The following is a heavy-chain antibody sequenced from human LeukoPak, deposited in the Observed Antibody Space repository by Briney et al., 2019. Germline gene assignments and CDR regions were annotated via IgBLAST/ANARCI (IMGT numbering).Heavy chain of an antibody. CDR3: ARDGEGTTGTNPPGGH. D-gene: IGHD1-1*01. CDR1: GYTFTSYG. CDR2: ISAYNGNT. V-gene: IGHV1-18*01. Sequence: ASVKVSCTASGYTFTSYGISWVRQAPGQGLEWMGWISAYNGNTNYAQKLQGRVTMTTDTSTSTAYMELRSLRSDDTAVYYCARDGEGTTGTNPPGGHWGQGTLVTVSS. J-gene: IGHJ4*02.